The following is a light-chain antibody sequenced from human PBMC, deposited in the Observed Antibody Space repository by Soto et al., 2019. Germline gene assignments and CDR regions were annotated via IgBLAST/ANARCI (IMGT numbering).Light chain of an antibody. CDR1: QSVSNNY. CDR3: QQYGSSGT. V-gene: IGKV3-20*01. Sequence: IGLILSPSTLSLSPGERATLSCRASQSVSNNYLAWYQQKPGQAPRLLIYGASNRATGIPDRFSGSGSGTDFTLTISRLEPEDFAVYYCQQYGSSGTFGQGTKVDIK. CDR2: GAS. J-gene: IGKJ1*01.